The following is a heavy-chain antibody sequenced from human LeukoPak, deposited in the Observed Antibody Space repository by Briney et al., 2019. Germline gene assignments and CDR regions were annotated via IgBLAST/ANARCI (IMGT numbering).Heavy chain of an antibody. V-gene: IGHV3-33*01. CDR3: ARDLVGATFDSSDEY. CDR1: GFTFSTYG. Sequence: GRSLRLSCAASGFTFSTYGMHWVRQAPAKGLEWVSVIWYDGSNKYYADSVKGRFTISRDNSKNTLYLQMDSLRAEDTAVYYCARDLVGATFDSSDEYWGQGTLVTVSS. J-gene: IGHJ4*02. D-gene: IGHD1-26*01. CDR2: IWYDGSNK.